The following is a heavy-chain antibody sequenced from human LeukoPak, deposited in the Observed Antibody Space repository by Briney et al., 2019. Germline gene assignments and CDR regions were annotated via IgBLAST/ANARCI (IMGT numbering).Heavy chain of an antibody. J-gene: IGHJ4*02. Sequence: GGSLRLSCAASGFTFSSYAMSWVRQAPGKGLEWVSAISGSGGSTYYADSVKGRFTISRDNSKNTLYLQMNCLRAEDTAVYYCAKGVRFLEWLQTIYYFDYWGQGTLVTVSS. D-gene: IGHD3-3*01. CDR3: AKGVRFLEWLQTIYYFDY. V-gene: IGHV3-23*01. CDR2: ISGSGGST. CDR1: GFTFSSYA.